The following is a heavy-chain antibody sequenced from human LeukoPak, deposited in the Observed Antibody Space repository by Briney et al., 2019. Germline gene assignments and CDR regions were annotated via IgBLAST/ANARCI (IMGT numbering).Heavy chain of an antibody. D-gene: IGHD4-17*01. CDR3: AKKAEDFGDSVTQH. Sequence: GGSLRLSCAASGFTFSNYATSWVRQAPGEGLESVSVISGSGGSTYYADSVKGRFTISRDNSKNTLYMQMNSLRVDDTAVYYCAKKAEDFGDSVTQHWGQGTLVTVSS. CDR2: ISGSGGST. CDR1: GFTFSNYA. V-gene: IGHV3-23*01. J-gene: IGHJ1*01.